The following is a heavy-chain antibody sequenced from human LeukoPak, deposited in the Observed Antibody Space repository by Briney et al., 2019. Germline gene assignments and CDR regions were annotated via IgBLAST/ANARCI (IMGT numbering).Heavy chain of an antibody. CDR1: GLSFSNAR. V-gene: IGHV3-15*01. CDR2: IKSKTDGGTT. CDR3: TTGYDYVWGSYR. Sequence: KAGGPLRLSCAASGLSFSNARLSWGRQAPGKGLEWVGRIKSKTDGGTTDYAAAVKDRFTISRDDSKNTMYLQMNSLKTEDTAVYYCTTGYDYVWGSYRCGQGTLVTVSS. D-gene: IGHD3-16*02. J-gene: IGHJ4*02.